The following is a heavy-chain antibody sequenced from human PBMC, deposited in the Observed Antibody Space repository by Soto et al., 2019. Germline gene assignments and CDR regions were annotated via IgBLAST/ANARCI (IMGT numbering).Heavy chain of an antibody. D-gene: IGHD6-19*01. CDR3: ARSAGWYAVHS. V-gene: IGHV4-4*02. CDR2: VFHTGTT. Sequence: QVQLQESGPGLVKPSGTLSLTCAVSGDSVSSPYYWCWVRQPPGKGLEWIGEVFHTGTTSYNPSLRSRVTISRDKSNNPFSLDLSSVTAADPAVYYCARSAGWYAVHSWGPGTLVIVSS. J-gene: IGHJ4*02. CDR1: GDSVSSPYY.